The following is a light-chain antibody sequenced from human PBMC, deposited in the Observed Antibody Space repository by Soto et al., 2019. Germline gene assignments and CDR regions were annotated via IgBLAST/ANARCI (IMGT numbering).Light chain of an antibody. CDR3: CSYAGSYALV. CDR1: GSDVGGYNY. V-gene: IGLV2-11*01. J-gene: IGLJ1*01. CDR2: DVN. Sequence: QSALTRPREVSRSPGQSVTVSCTRTGSDVGGYNYVSWYQQHPRKAPKLTIYDVNKRPSGVPDRFSGSKSGNTASLTISGLQAEDEADYYCCSYAGSYALVFGTGTKVTV.